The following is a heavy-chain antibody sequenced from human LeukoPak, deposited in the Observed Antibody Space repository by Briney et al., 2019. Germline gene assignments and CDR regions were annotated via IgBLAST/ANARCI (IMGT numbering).Heavy chain of an antibody. Sequence: SVKVSCKASGYTFTNYGITWVRQAPGQGLEWMGGIIPIFGTANYAQKFQGRVTITTDESTSTAYMELSSLRSEDTAVYYCARDKDGDGYNYEAFDIWGQGTMVTVSS. J-gene: IGHJ3*02. CDR3: ARDKDGDGYNYEAFDI. D-gene: IGHD5-24*01. CDR1: GYTFTNYG. CDR2: IIPIFGTA. V-gene: IGHV1-69*05.